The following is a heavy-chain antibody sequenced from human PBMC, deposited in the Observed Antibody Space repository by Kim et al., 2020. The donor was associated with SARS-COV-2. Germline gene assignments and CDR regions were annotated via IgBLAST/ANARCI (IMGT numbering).Heavy chain of an antibody. J-gene: IGHJ4*02. CDR2: INWNGGST. CDR1: GFPFDDYG. Sequence: GGSLRLSCAASGFPFDDYGMSWVRQVPGKGLEWVSAINWNGGSTGYADSVKGRFTISRDNAKNTLFLQMNSLRAEDTALYYCARGFPTEGAHKNFDYWGQGAMVTVSS. D-gene: IGHD1-26*01. CDR3: ARGFPTEGAHKNFDY. V-gene: IGHV3-20*04.